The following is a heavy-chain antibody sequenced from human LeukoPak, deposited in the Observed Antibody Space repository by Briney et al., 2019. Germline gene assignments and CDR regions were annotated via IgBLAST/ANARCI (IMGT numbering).Heavy chain of an antibody. J-gene: IGHJ4*02. CDR3: VRLLDRDY. CDR1: KFTFSSYA. V-gene: IGHV3-30-3*01. Sequence: PGRSLRLSCAASKFTFSSYAMHWVRQAPGKGLEWVAVISYDGNNKYYADSVKGRFTISRDNSMDTLYLQMNSLRVEDTAVYYCVRLLDRDYWGQGTLVTVSS. CDR2: ISYDGNNK.